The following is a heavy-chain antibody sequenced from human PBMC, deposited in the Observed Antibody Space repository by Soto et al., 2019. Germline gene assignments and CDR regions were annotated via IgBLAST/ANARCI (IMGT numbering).Heavy chain of an antibody. D-gene: IGHD4-17*01. CDR2: INHSGST. CDR3: ARSNRDYGDYGFDY. Sequence: SETLSLTCAVYGGSFSGYYWSWIRQPPGKGLEWIGEINHSGSTNYNPSLKSRVTISVDTSKNQFSLKLSSVTAADTAVYYCARSNRDYGDYGFDYWGQGTLVTVSS. CDR1: GGSFSGYY. V-gene: IGHV4-34*01. J-gene: IGHJ4*02.